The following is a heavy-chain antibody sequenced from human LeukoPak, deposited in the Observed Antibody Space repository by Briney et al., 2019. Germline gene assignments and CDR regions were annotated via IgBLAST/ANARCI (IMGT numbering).Heavy chain of an antibody. Sequence: SETLSLTCIVSGGSISSYYWSWIRQPPGKGLEWIGEINHSGSTNYNPSLKSRVTISVDTSKNQFSLKLSSVTAADTAVYYCARVRGPKQTIFDYWGQGTLVTVSS. CDR1: GGSISSYY. CDR2: INHSGST. D-gene: IGHD3-10*01. CDR3: ARVRGPKQTIFDY. J-gene: IGHJ4*02. V-gene: IGHV4-34*01.